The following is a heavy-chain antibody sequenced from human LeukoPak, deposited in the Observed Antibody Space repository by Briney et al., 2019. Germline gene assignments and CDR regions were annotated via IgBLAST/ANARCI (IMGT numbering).Heavy chain of an antibody. V-gene: IGHV3-23*01. Sequence: GGSLRLSCAASGFTVSSNYMSWVRQAPGKGLEWVSAISGSGGSTYYADSVKGRFTISRDNSKNTLYLQMNSLRAEDTAVYYCAKSGSGSYYKYSDYWGQGTLVTVSS. J-gene: IGHJ4*02. CDR1: GFTVSSNY. CDR2: ISGSGGST. CDR3: AKSGSGSYYKYSDY. D-gene: IGHD3-10*01.